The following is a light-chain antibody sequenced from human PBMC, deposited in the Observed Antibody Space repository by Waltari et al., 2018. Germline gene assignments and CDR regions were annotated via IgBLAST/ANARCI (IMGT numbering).Light chain of an antibody. CDR3: QQRSKWPLT. Sequence: DIVLTQSPATLSLSPGERATLSCRASQRVTNYLAWYQLNPGQAPRLLIYDASNRATGSPARFSGSGSGTDFTLTISNLEPEESAVYYCQQRSKWPLTFGRGTKVEIK. CDR2: DAS. V-gene: IGKV3-11*01. CDR1: QRVTNY. J-gene: IGKJ4*01.